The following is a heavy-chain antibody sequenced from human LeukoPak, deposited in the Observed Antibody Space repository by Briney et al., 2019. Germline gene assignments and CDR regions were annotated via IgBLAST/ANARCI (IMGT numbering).Heavy chain of an antibody. J-gene: IGHJ4*02. Sequence: GGSLRLSCAASGVTYSSYAMSWVRQAPGKGLEWVSVIYSGGSTYYADSVKGRFTISRDNSKNTLYLQMNSLRAEDTAVYYCARVFRNWYYFDYWGQGTLVTVSS. D-gene: IGHD1-14*01. CDR3: ARVFRNWYYFDY. V-gene: IGHV3-53*01. CDR2: IYSGGST. CDR1: GVTYSSYA.